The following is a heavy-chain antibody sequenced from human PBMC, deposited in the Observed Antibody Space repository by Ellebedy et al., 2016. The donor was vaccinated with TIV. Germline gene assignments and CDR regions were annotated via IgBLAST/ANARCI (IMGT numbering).Heavy chain of an antibody. V-gene: IGHV1-8*01. Sequence: ASVKVSXXASGYTFSYFDMIWVRQTTGQGLEWMGWMNPNSGNTGDVQKFQGRVSLTSDSSITTAYMELTNLRSDDTGIYYCARATRNQLLPDYWGQGTLVTVSS. J-gene: IGHJ4*02. D-gene: IGHD1-1*01. CDR1: GYTFSYFD. CDR3: ARATRNQLLPDY. CDR2: MNPNSGNT.